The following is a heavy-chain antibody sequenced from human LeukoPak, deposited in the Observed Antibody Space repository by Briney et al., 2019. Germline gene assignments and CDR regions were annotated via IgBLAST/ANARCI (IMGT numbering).Heavy chain of an antibody. CDR1: GGSFSGYY. V-gene: IGHV4-34*01. Sequence: SETLSLTCAVYGGSFSGYYWSWIRQPPGKGLEWIGEINHSGSTNYNPSLKSRVTISLDTSKNQFSLKLSSVTAADTAVYYCARGRPGGSSWYNWFDPWGQGTLVTVSS. CDR2: INHSGST. D-gene: IGHD6-13*01. CDR3: ARGRPGGSSWYNWFDP. J-gene: IGHJ5*02.